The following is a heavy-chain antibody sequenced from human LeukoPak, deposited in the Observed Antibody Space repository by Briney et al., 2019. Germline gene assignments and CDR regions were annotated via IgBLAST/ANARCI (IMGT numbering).Heavy chain of an antibody. CDR2: ISSSSSTI. CDR3: ARRAEAGPIDY. V-gene: IGHV3-48*01. Sequence: PGGSLRLSCAASGFTFSSYSMNWVRQAPGKGLEWVSYISSSSSTIYYADSVKGRFNISRDNAKNSLYLKMNSLRAEDTAVYYCARRAEAGPIDYWGQGTLVTVSS. D-gene: IGHD6-13*01. CDR1: GFTFSSYS. J-gene: IGHJ4*02.